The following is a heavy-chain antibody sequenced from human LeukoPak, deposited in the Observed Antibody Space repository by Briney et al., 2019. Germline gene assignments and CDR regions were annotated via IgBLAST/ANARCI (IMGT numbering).Heavy chain of an antibody. CDR1: GGSISSYY. V-gene: IGHV4-4*07. Sequence: PSETLSLTCTVSGGSISSYYWSWIRQPAGKGLEWIGHIYTTGSTNYNPSLKSRVTMSVDTSKNQFSLKLSSVTAADTAVYYCAREVKSEYSGYGDDAFDIWGHGTMVTVSS. D-gene: IGHD5-12*01. J-gene: IGHJ3*02. CDR2: IYTTGST. CDR3: AREVKSEYSGYGDDAFDI.